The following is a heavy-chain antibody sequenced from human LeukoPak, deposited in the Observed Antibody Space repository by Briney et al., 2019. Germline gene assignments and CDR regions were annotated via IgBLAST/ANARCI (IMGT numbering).Heavy chain of an antibody. CDR2: ISAYNGNT. CDR1: GYTFTSYG. Sequence: GASVKVSCKASGYTFTSYGISWVRQAPGQGLEWMGWISAYNGNTNYAQKFQGRVTMTTDTSTTTAYMVLKTLRSDDTAIYYCARVAQYAYSNNWWLDSGGQGSLVTVSS. J-gene: IGHJ4*02. D-gene: IGHD6-13*01. CDR3: ARVAQYAYSNNWWLDS. V-gene: IGHV1-18*01.